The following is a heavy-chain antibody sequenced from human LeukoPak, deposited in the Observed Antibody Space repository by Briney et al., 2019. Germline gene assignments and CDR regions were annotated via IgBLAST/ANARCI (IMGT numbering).Heavy chain of an antibody. Sequence: SETLSLTCTVSGGSISSYYWSWIRQPAGKGLEWIGRIYTSGSTNYNPSLKSRVTMSVDTSKNQFSLKLNSLTTADTAVYYRTRGAGWLIDYWGQGILVTVSS. D-gene: IGHD3-16*01. J-gene: IGHJ4*02. V-gene: IGHV4-4*07. CDR2: IYTSGST. CDR3: TRGAGWLIDY. CDR1: GGSISSYY.